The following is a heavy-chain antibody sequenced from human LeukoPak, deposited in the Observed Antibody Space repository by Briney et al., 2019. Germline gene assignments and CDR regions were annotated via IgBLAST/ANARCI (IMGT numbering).Heavy chain of an antibody. Sequence: SETLSLTCTVSGGSISSDYWSWIRQPDGKGLEWIGRIYTSGSTNYNPSLKSRVSMSVDTSMNQFSLKLSSVTAADTAVYYCARGTYYYDSSGYWYYYYYMDVWGKGTTVTVSS. D-gene: IGHD3-22*01. CDR1: GGSISSDY. CDR3: ARGTYYYDSSGYWYYYYYMDV. CDR2: IYTSGST. J-gene: IGHJ6*03. V-gene: IGHV4-4*07.